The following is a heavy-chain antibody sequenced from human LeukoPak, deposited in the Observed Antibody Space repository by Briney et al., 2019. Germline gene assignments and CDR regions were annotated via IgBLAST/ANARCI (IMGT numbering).Heavy chain of an antibody. J-gene: IGHJ4*02. Sequence: GGSLRLSCAASGFTFSSYAMSWVRQTPGKGLEWVSTISDSGGSTYYTDSVKGRFTFSRDNSKNTLHLQMNRLRAEDTAVYYCTKDHGFYSSGWHPLFDHWGQGTLVTVTP. CDR3: TKDHGFYSSGWHPLFDH. CDR2: ISDSGGST. D-gene: IGHD6-19*01. CDR1: GFTFSSYA. V-gene: IGHV3-23*01.